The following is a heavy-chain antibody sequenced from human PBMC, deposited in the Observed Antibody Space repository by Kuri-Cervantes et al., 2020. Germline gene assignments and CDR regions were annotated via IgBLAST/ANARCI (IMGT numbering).Heavy chain of an antibody. V-gene: IGHV3-23*01. Sequence: GESLKISCAASGFTFNSYAIHWVRQAPGKGLEWVSTISGSGGSTYYADTVKGRFTISRDNSKNTLYLQMNSLRAEDTAVYYCAREFYYSARGSYAVWEFDSWGQGTLVTVSS. J-gene: IGHJ4*02. D-gene: IGHD4/OR15-4a*01. CDR3: AREFYYSARGSYAVWEFDS. CDR2: ISGSGGST. CDR1: GFTFNSYA.